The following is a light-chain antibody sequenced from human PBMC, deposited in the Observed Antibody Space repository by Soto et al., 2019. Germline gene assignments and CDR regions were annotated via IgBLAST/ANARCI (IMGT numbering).Light chain of an antibody. Sequence: QSALPQPASVSGSPGQSITISCSGTTSDVGGYDVVSWYQQHPGKAPKLMIFEVNQRPSGVSDRFSGSKSGNTASLTISGLQAGDEADYYCCSFAGSSTFWVFGGGTKVTV. CDR1: TSDVGGYDV. V-gene: IGLV2-23*02. J-gene: IGLJ3*02. CDR3: CSFAGSSTFWV. CDR2: EVN.